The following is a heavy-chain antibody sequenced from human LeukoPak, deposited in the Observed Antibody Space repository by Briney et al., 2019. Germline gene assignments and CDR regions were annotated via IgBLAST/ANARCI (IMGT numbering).Heavy chain of an antibody. D-gene: IGHD3-3*01. J-gene: IGHJ4*02. Sequence: GASVKVSCKASGYTFTSYDISWVRQAPGQGLEWMGRISAYNGNTDYAQKLQGRVTMTTDTSTSTAYMELRSLISDDTAVYYCARDRLSTIFGVVTEYYFDYWGQGTLVTVSS. CDR1: GYTFTSYD. CDR3: ARDRLSTIFGVVTEYYFDY. CDR2: ISAYNGNT. V-gene: IGHV1-18*01.